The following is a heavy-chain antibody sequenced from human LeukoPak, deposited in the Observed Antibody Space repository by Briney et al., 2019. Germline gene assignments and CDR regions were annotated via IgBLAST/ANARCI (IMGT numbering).Heavy chain of an antibody. D-gene: IGHD3-3*01. J-gene: IGHJ2*01. CDR2: FDPEDGET. V-gene: IGHV1-24*01. CDR1: GYTLTELS. CDR3: ATDGALLRSDWYFDL. Sequence: ASVKVSCKVSGYTLTELSMHWVRQAPGKGLEWMGGFDPEDGETICAQKFQGRVTMTEDTSTDTAYMELSSLRSEDTAVYYCATDGALLRSDWYFDLWGRGTLVTVSS.